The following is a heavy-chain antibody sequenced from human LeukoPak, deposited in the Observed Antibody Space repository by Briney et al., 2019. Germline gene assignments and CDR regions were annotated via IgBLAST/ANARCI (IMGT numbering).Heavy chain of an antibody. Sequence: GGSLRLSCAASGFTFSSYAMHWVRQAPGKGLEWVAVISYDGSNKYYADSVKGRFTISRDNSKNTLYLQMNSLRAEDTAVYYCAKNRYGDYLGYWGQGTLVTVSS. D-gene: IGHD4-17*01. CDR2: ISYDGSNK. J-gene: IGHJ4*02. V-gene: IGHV3-30-3*02. CDR1: GFTFSSYA. CDR3: AKNRYGDYLGY.